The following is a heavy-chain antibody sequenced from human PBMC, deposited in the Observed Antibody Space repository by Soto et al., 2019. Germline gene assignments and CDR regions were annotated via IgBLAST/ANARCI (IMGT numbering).Heavy chain of an antibody. Sequence: QVQLVQSGAEVKKPGASVKVSCKASGYTFTSYDINWVRQATGQGLEWMGWMNPNSGNTGYAQKFQGRVTMTRNTSISTAYMELSSLRSEDTAVYYCARAGTITFGGVIVRTNWFDPWGQGTLVTVSS. CDR1: GYTFTSYD. J-gene: IGHJ5*02. V-gene: IGHV1-8*01. CDR2: MNPNSGNT. CDR3: ARAGTITFGGVIVRTNWFDP. D-gene: IGHD3-16*02.